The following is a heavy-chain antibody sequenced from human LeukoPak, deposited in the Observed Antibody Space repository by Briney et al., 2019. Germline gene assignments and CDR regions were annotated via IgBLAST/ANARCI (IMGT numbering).Heavy chain of an antibody. V-gene: IGHV4-34*01. J-gene: IGHJ4*02. CDR1: GGSFSGYY. Sequence: PSETLSLTCAVYGGSFSGYYWSWIRQPPGKGLEWIGEINHSGSTNYNPSLKSRATISVDTSKKQFSLKLSSVTAADTAVYYCARGKRTRYYYDSSGYPDYWGQGTWSPSPQ. D-gene: IGHD3-22*01. CDR2: INHSGST. CDR3: ARGKRTRYYYDSSGYPDY.